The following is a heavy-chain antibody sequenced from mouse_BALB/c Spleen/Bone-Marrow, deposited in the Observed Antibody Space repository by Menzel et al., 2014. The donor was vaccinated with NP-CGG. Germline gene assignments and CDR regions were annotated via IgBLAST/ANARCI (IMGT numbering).Heavy chain of an antibody. CDR2: ILPGNGRT. J-gene: IGHJ2*01. CDR1: GYKFSSYW. V-gene: IGHV1-9*01. Sequence: QVQLQQSGAELMKPGASVKISCKATGYKFSSYWIEWVKQRPGHGLEWIGEILPGNGRTNYNEKFKGKATLTADTSSNTAYMQLSSLTSEDSAVYYCARKEGYDGSPDYWGQGTTLTVSS. D-gene: IGHD1-1*02. CDR3: ARKEGYDGSPDY.